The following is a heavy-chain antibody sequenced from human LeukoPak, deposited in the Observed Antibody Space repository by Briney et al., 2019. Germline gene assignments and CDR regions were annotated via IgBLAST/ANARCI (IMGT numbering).Heavy chain of an antibody. CDR2: ISSSGSTI. CDR1: GFTFSSYE. V-gene: IGHV3-48*03. CDR3: ASNIAVAGFDY. J-gene: IGHJ4*02. D-gene: IGHD6-19*01. Sequence: GGSLRLSCAASGFTFSSYEMNWVRQAPGKGLEWVSYISSSGSTIYYADSVKGRFTISRDNATNSLYLQMNSLRAEDTAVYYCASNIAVAGFDYWGQGTLVAVSS.